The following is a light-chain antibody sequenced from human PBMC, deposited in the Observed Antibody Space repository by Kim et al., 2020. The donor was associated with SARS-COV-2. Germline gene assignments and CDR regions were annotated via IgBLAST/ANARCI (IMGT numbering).Light chain of an antibody. CDR3: QKYNAAPWT. J-gene: IGKJ1*01. Sequence: ASVGDRVNITCRASQGISNSLAWFQQKPVKAPKVLIYAASTLQSGVPSRFSGSGSGTDFTLTISSLQPEDVATYYCQKYNAAPWTFGQGTKVDIK. CDR1: QGISNS. V-gene: IGKV1-27*01. CDR2: AAS.